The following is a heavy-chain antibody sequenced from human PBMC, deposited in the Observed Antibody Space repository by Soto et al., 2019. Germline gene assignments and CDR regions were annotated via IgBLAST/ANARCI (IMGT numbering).Heavy chain of an antibody. CDR1: GDTVSTNTAA. J-gene: IGHJ6*02. V-gene: IGHV6-1*01. CDR3: ARDWGYDPDPTYYYGMDV. Sequence: SQTLSLTCVISGDTVSTNTAAWNWIRQSPSRGLEWLGRIYYKSRWYNDYSESLKSRIAIIPDTSRNQFSLQLNSVIPEDTAVYYCARDWGYDPDPTYYYGMDVWGQGTKVTV. D-gene: IGHD5-12*01. CDR2: IYYKSRWYN.